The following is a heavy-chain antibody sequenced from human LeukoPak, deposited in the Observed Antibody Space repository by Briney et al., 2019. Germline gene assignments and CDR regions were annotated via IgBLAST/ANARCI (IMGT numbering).Heavy chain of an antibody. D-gene: IGHD3-3*01. Sequence: SETLSLTCAVYGGSFSGYYWSWIRQPPGKGLEWIGYIYYSGSTNYNPSLKSRVTISVDTSKNQFSLKLSSVTAADTAVYYCARARSITIFGVVSVYYYMDVWGKGTTVTVSS. CDR3: ARARSITIFGVVSVYYYMDV. CDR2: IYYSGST. CDR1: GGSFSGYY. J-gene: IGHJ6*03. V-gene: IGHV4-59*01.